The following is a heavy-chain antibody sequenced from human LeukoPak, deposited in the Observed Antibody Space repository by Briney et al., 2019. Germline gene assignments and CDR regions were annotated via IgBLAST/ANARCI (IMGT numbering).Heavy chain of an antibody. CDR2: ISYDGSNK. CDR3: AKDSYGMDV. Sequence: GGSLRLSCAASGFTFSSYGMHWVRQAPGKGLEWVAAISYDGSNKYYADSVKGRFTISRDNSKNTLDLQMNSLRAEDTAVYYCAKDSYGMDVWGQGTTVTVSS. J-gene: IGHJ6*02. V-gene: IGHV3-30*18. CDR1: GFTFSSYG.